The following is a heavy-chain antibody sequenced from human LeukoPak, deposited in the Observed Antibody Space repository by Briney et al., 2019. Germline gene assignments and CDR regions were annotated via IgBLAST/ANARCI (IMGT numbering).Heavy chain of an antibody. V-gene: IGHV1-69*13. Sequence: SVKVSCKASGGRFSSYDFSWVRQAPGQGLEWMGGIIPIFWTPNYAQRFQGRVTITADESTRTAYMELSSLKSEDTAVYYCATDSPSRGYNSAFDSWGQGTLVTVSS. CDR2: IIPIFWTP. J-gene: IGHJ4*02. CDR3: ATDSPSRGYNSAFDS. CDR1: GGRFSSYD. D-gene: IGHD5-24*01.